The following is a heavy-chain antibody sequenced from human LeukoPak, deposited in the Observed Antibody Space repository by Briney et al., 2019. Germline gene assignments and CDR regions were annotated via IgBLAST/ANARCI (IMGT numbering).Heavy chain of an antibody. Sequence: SGTLSLTCTVSGASISSYYWTWIRQPPGKGLEWIGYIYYSGSTNYNPSLKSRVTISIDTSKNQFSLKLSSVTAADTAVYYCARGRSRDAYNYYFDYWGQGTLVTVPS. CDR2: IYYSGST. CDR3: ARGRSRDAYNYYFDY. D-gene: IGHD5-24*01. CDR1: GASISSYY. J-gene: IGHJ4*02. V-gene: IGHV4-59*01.